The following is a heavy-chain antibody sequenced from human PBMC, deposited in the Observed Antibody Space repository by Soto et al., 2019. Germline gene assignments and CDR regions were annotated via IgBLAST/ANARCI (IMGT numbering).Heavy chain of an antibody. CDR1: GGSISSGDYY. V-gene: IGHV4-30-4*01. Sequence: SETLSLTCTVSGGSISSGDYYWSWIRQPPGKGLEWIGYIYYSGSTYYNPSLKSRVTISVDTSKNQFSLKLSSVTAADTAVYYFARDQRGYSYGYDGTWFDPWGQGTLVTVSS. CDR2: IYYSGST. J-gene: IGHJ5*02. D-gene: IGHD5-18*01. CDR3: ARDQRGYSYGYDGTWFDP.